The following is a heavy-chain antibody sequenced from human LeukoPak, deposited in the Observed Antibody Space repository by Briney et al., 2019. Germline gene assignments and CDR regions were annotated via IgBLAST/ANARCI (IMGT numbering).Heavy chain of an antibody. J-gene: IGHJ6*03. V-gene: IGHV4-34*01. Sequence: SQTLSLTCAVYGGAFSNYCWSWIRQPPGKGLEWIGEINDSGRTNYNPSLLSRVTVSVDTSKKQFSLRLTSVTATDTAVYYCARRWNYGRNYYIDVWGKGATV. CDR1: GGAFSNYC. CDR2: INDSGRT. D-gene: IGHD1-7*01. CDR3: ARRWNYGRNYYIDV.